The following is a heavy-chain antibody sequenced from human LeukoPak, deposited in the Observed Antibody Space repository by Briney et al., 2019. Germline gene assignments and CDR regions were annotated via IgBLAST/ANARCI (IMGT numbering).Heavy chain of an antibody. D-gene: IGHD4-17*01. Sequence: PGGSLRLSRAASGFTFSSYGMHWVRQAPGKGLEWVSSISSSSSYIYYADSVKGRFTISRDNAKNSLYLQMNSLRAEDTAVYYCAPEADYGDYVRPFPGGDWGRGTLVTVSS. CDR1: GFTFSSYG. V-gene: IGHV3-21*01. J-gene: IGHJ4*02. CDR2: ISSSSSYI. CDR3: APEADYGDYVRPFPGGD.